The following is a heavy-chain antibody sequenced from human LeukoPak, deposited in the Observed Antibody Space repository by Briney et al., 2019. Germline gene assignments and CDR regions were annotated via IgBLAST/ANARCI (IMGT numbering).Heavy chain of an antibody. J-gene: IGHJ5*02. CDR1: GYSISSGYY. CDR3: ARAYSSSWYWNWFDP. Sequence: PSETLSLTCTVSGYSISSGYYWGWIRQAPGKGLEWIGSIYNSGSTYYNPSLKSRVTISVDMSKNQFSLKMSSVTAADTAVYYCARAYSSSWYWNWFDPWGQGTLVTVSS. CDR2: IYNSGST. V-gene: IGHV4-38-2*02. D-gene: IGHD6-13*01.